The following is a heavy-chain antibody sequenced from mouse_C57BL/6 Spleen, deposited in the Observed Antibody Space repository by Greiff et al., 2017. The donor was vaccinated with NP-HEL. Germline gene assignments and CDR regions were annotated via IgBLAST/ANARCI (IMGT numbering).Heavy chain of an antibody. CDR3: TRSDLYGSSYPWYFDV. Sequence: VQLQQSGAELVRPGASVTLSCKASGYTFTDYEMHWVKQTPVHGLEWIGAIDPETGGTAYNQKFKGKAILTADKSSSTAYMELRSLTSEDSAVYYCTRSDLYGSSYPWYFDVWGTGTTVTVSS. V-gene: IGHV1-15*01. J-gene: IGHJ1*03. CDR2: IDPETGGT. CDR1: GYTFTDYE. D-gene: IGHD1-1*01.